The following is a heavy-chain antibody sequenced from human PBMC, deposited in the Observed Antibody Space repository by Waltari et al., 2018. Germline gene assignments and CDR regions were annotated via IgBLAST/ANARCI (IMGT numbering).Heavy chain of an antibody. CDR1: GFPFINYA. J-gene: IGHJ4*02. CDR2: ISDSGVVT. CDR3: ARHLYSIDYLELDN. Sequence: EGHLLESGGGLVQSGGSLRLSCVASGFPFINYAMRWVRQAPGKGLEWVSGISDSGVVTKYADSVKGRFTVSRDNSKNTLYLQLNSLRAEDTAVYYCARHLYSIDYLELDNWGQGTLVTVSS. V-gene: IGHV3-23*01. D-gene: IGHD3-22*01.